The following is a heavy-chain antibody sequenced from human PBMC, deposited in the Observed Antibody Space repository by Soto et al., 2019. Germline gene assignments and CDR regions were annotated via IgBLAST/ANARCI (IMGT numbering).Heavy chain of an antibody. CDR3: ARDPGVNWV. D-gene: IGHD2-8*01. V-gene: IGHV3-66*01. J-gene: IGHJ6*04. CDR2: IYSGGNT. Sequence: EVQLVESGGGLLQPGGSLRLSCAVSGFTVSNNFMSWVRQAPGKGLEWVSLIYSGGNTYYADSVKGRFTISRDNSKNTVNVKMNSLRAEDTGVYYCARDPGVNWVWSEGTTVTVSP. CDR1: GFTVSNNF.